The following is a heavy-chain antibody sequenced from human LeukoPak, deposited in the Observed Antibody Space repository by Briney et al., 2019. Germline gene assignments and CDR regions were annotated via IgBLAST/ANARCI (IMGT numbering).Heavy chain of an antibody. CDR2: ISWNSGNI. J-gene: IGHJ5*02. V-gene: IGHV3-9*01. Sequence: GGSLRLSCAASGFPLDDYAMHWVRQAPGKGLEWVSGISWNSGNIGYADSVKGRFTISRDNAKNSLYLQMNSLRAEDTAVYYCASSGWYNWFDPWGQGTLVTVSS. D-gene: IGHD6-19*01. CDR3: ASSGWYNWFDP. CDR1: GFPLDDYA.